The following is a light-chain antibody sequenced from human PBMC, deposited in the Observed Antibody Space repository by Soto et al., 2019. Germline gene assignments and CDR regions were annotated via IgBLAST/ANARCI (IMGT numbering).Light chain of an antibody. J-gene: IGLJ1*01. CDR1: SSNIGGNS. CDR2: DDD. Sequence: QSVLTQPPSVSAARGQRVTISCSGSSSNIGGNSVSWYQQLPGTATKLLIYDDDKRPSGIPDRFSGSKSGTSATLGITGFQTGDEADYYCGSWDSSLSAYVFGTGTKVTVL. CDR3: GSWDSSLSAYV. V-gene: IGLV1-51*01.